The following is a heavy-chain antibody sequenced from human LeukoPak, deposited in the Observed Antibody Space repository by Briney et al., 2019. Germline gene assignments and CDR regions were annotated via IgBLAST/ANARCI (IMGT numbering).Heavy chain of an antibody. Sequence: GGSLRLSCAASGFTFSSYAMSWVRQAPGKGLEWVSAISGSGGSTYYADSVKGRFTISRDNSKNTLYLQMNSVRAEDTAVYYCAKEGFYCSGGSCYSFYYYYMDVWGKGTTVTVSS. V-gene: IGHV3-23*01. CDR2: ISGSGGST. J-gene: IGHJ6*03. D-gene: IGHD2-15*01. CDR1: GFTFSSYA. CDR3: AKEGFYCSGGSCYSFYYYYMDV.